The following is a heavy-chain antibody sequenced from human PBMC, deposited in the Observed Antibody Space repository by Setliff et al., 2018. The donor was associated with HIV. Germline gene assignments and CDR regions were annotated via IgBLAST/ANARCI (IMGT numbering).Heavy chain of an antibody. D-gene: IGHD1-26*01. CDR2: IYHGGYT. V-gene: IGHV4-4*02. CDR3: AREGEILVGATAAYFDN. Sequence: SETLSLTCAVSGGSISANYWWSWVRQPPGKGLEWIGEIYHGGYTNYNPSLKSRATISVDKSKNHFSLKLTSVTAADTAVYDCAREGEILVGATAAYFDNWGQGTLVTVSS. CDR1: GGSISANYW. J-gene: IGHJ4*02.